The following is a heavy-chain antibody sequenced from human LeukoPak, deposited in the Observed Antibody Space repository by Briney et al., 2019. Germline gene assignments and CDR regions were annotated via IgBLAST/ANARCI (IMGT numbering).Heavy chain of an antibody. D-gene: IGHD6-13*01. CDR2: ISGSGGST. V-gene: IGHV3-23*01. CDR3: AGGIAAGVDY. CDR1: GFTFSKYA. Sequence: QPGGSLRLSCAASGFTFSKYAMSWVRQVPEKGLEWVSGISGSGGSTYYADSVKGRFTISRDNAKNSLYLQMNSLRAEDTAVYYCAGGIAAGVDYWGQGTLVTVSS. J-gene: IGHJ4*02.